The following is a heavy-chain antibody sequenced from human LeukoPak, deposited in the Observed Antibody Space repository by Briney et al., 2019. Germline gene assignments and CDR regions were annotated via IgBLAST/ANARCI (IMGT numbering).Heavy chain of an antibody. D-gene: IGHD3-22*01. CDR2: MKQDGSEK. Sequence: GGSLRLSCAASGFPFSSYWLTWVRQAPGKGLEWVANMKQDGSEKNYVDSVKGRFTISRDNAKNSLYLQMNSLRAEDTAVYYCARVRFYDSLDYYYGMDVWGQGTTVTVSS. CDR3: ARVRFYDSLDYYYGMDV. CDR1: GFPFSSYW. V-gene: IGHV3-7*01. J-gene: IGHJ6*02.